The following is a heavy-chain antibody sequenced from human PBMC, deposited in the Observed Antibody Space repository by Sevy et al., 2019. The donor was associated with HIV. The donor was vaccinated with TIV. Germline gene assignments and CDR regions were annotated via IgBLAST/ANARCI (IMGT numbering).Heavy chain of an antibody. D-gene: IGHD3-10*01. J-gene: IGHJ4*02. CDR1: GFTFSNYF. CDR2: ISSGSSYI. V-gene: IGHV3-21*01. Sequence: GGSLRLSCAASGFTFSNYFINWVRQAPGKGLEWVSSISSGSSYIFYADSVKGRFTISRDNAKNSLYLHMNSLRAEGTAVYYCARGDYYGSLYYFDYWGPGTLVTVSS. CDR3: ARGDYYGSLYYFDY.